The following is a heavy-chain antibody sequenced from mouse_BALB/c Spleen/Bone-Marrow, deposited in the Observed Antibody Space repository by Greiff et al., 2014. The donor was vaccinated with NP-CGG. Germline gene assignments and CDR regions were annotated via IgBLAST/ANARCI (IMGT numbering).Heavy chain of an antibody. V-gene: IGHV5-17*02. CDR1: GFTFSSFG. CDR2: ISSGSSSI. Sequence: DVQLVESGGGLVQPGGSRKLSCAASGFTFSSFGMHWVRQAPEKGLEWVAYISSGSSSIYYADTVKGRFTISRDNPKNTLFLQMTSLRSEDTAMYYCARRILLHDAMDYWGQGTSVTVSS. J-gene: IGHJ4*01. D-gene: IGHD2-10*01. CDR3: ARRILLHDAMDY.